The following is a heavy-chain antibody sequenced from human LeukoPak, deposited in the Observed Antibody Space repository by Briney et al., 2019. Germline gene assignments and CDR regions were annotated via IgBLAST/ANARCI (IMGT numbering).Heavy chain of an antibody. J-gene: IGHJ5*02. Sequence: ASQTLSLTCTVSGGSITSGSYYWSGIRQPAGKGLEWIGRIYTSGSTNYNPSLKSRVTISVDTSKNQFSLKLSSVTAADTAVYYCARDLGYSSSSGDWFDPWGQGTLVTVSS. D-gene: IGHD6-6*01. CDR3: ARDLGYSSSSGDWFDP. CDR1: GGSITSGSYY. CDR2: IYTSGST. V-gene: IGHV4-61*02.